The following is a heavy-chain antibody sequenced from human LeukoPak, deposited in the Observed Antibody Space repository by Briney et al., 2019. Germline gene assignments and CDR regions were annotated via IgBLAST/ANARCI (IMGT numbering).Heavy chain of an antibody. CDR1: GGSISTYY. J-gene: IGHJ4*02. V-gene: IGHV4-59*08. CDR2: IYYSGGT. D-gene: IGHD3-10*01. Sequence: SETLSLTCTVSGGSISTYYWSWIRQPPGKGLEWIGYIYYSGGTNYNPSLKSRVTISVDTSKNQFSLKLSSVTAADTAVYYCARLGFSNYWGQGTLVTVSS. CDR3: ARLGFSNY.